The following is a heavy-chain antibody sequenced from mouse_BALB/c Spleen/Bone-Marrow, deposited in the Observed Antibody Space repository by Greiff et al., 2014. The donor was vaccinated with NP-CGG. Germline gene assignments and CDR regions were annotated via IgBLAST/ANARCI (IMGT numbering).Heavy chain of an antibody. V-gene: IGHV5-4*02. CDR3: ARDLITTATSFAY. CDR1: GFTFSDYY. CDR2: ISDGGSYT. D-gene: IGHD1-2*01. Sequence: EVQGVESGGGLVKPGGSLKLSCAASGFTFSDYYMYWVRQTPEKRLEWVATISDGGSYTYYPDSVKGRFTISRDNAKNNLYLQMSSLKSEDTAMYYCARDLITTATSFAYWGQGTLVTVFA. J-gene: IGHJ3*01.